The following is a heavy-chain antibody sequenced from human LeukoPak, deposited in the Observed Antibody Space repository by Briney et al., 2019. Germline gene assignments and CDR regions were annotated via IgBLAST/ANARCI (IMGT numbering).Heavy chain of an antibody. D-gene: IGHD3-3*01. V-gene: IGHV4-34*01. Sequence: IPSETLSLTCAVYGGSFSGYYWSWIRQPPGKGLEWIGEINHSGSTNYNPSLKSRVTMSVDTSKNQFSLKLSSVTAADTAVYYCARDGYDFWSGYYASNYYYYGMDVWGQGTTVTVSS. J-gene: IGHJ6*02. CDR1: GGSFSGYY. CDR3: ARDGYDFWSGYYASNYYYYGMDV. CDR2: INHSGST.